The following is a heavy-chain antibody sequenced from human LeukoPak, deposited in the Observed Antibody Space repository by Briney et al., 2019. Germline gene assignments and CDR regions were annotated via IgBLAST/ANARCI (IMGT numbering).Heavy chain of an antibody. CDR3: AGGSGYLITS. CDR2: IKQDGSEK. V-gene: IGHV3-7*01. D-gene: IGHD3-9*01. J-gene: IGHJ5*02. Sequence: PGGSLRLSCAASGFSFSNYGMNWVRQAPGKGLEWLAIIKQDGSEKHYKGSVEGRFTISRDNAKNSLHLQMNSLRAEDTAVYYCAGGSGYLITSWGQGTLVTVSS. CDR1: GFSFSNYG.